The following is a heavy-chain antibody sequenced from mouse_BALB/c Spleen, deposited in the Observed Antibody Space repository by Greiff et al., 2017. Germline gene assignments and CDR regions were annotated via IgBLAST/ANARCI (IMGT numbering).Heavy chain of an antibody. CDR2: IDTSDSYT. V-gene: IGHV1-69*01. Sequence: VQLQQPGAELVMPGASVKMSCKASGYTFTDYWMHWVKQRPGQGLEWIGAIDTSDSYTSYNQKFKGKATLTVDESSSTAYMQLSSLTSEDSAVYYCAREYGNYEYYYAMDYWGQGTSVTVSS. CDR1: GYTFTDYW. D-gene: IGHD2-10*02. J-gene: IGHJ4*01. CDR3: AREYGNYEYYYAMDY.